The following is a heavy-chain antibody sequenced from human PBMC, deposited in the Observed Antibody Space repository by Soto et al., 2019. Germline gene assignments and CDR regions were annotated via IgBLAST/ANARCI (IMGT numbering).Heavy chain of an antibody. V-gene: IGHV3-30*18. CDR3: AKAPRGYSYGYGSDFDY. CDR1: GFTFSSYG. J-gene: IGHJ4*02. Sequence: QVQLVESGGGVVQPGRSLRLSCAASGFTFSSYGMHWVRQAPGKGLEWVAVISYDGSNKYYADSVKGRFTISRDNSKNTLYLQRNSLRAEDTAVYYCAKAPRGYSYGYGSDFDYWGQGTLVTVSS. CDR2: ISYDGSNK. D-gene: IGHD5-18*01.